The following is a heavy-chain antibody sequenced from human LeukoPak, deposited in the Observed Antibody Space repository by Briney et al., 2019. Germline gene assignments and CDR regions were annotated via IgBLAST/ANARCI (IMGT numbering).Heavy chain of an antibody. D-gene: IGHD5-18*01. CDR1: GYTFTGYY. Sequence: ASVKVSCKASGYTFTGYYMHWVRQAPGKGLEWMGGFDPEDGETIYAQKFQGRVTMTEDTSTDTAYMELSSLRSEDTAVYYCATRTAVAYWGQGTLVTVSS. CDR3: ATRTAVAY. J-gene: IGHJ4*02. CDR2: FDPEDGET. V-gene: IGHV1-24*01.